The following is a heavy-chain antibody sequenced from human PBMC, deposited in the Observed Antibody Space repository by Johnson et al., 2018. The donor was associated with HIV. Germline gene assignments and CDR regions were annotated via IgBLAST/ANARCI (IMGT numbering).Heavy chain of an antibody. V-gene: IGHV3-23*04. CDR2: ISGSGGST. Sequence: VQLVESGGGVVQPGGSLRLSCAASGFTFSDYGMHWVRQAPGKGLEWVSAISGSGGSTYYADSVKGRFTISRDNSKNTLYLQMNSLGAEDTAVYYCAKDSFVAGTRCAFDIWGQGTMVTVSS. CDR1: GFTFSDYG. J-gene: IGHJ3*02. D-gene: IGHD6-19*01. CDR3: AKDSFVAGTRCAFDI.